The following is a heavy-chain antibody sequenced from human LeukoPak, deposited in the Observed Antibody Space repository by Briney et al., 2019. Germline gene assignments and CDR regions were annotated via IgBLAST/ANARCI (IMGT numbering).Heavy chain of an antibody. CDR3: ARLYPLGGANWFDP. D-gene: IGHD2-8*01. V-gene: IGHV4-59*08. J-gene: IGHJ5*02. CDR2: IYYSGST. Sequence: KPSETLSLTCTVSGGSISSYYWSWIRQPPGKGLEWIGYIYYSGSTNYNPSLKSRVTISVDTSKNQFSLKLSSVTAADTAVYHCARLYPLGGANWFDPWGQGTLVTVSS. CDR1: GGSISSYY.